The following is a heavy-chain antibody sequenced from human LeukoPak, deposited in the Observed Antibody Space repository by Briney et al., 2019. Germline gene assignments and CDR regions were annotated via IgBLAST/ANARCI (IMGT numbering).Heavy chain of an antibody. CDR3: ARHRDSSGWYGGGAFDI. Sequence: PSETLSLTCAVYGGSFSGYYWSWIRQPPGKGLEWIGYIYYSGSTNYNPSLKSRVTIPVDTSKNQFSLKLSSVTAADTAVYYCARHRDSSGWYGGGAFDIWGQGTMVTVSS. CDR2: IYYSGST. D-gene: IGHD6-19*01. CDR1: GGSFSGYY. V-gene: IGHV4-59*08. J-gene: IGHJ3*02.